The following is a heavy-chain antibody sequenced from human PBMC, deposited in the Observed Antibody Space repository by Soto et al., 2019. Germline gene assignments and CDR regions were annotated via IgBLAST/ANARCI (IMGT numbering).Heavy chain of an antibody. CDR3: ARVWYDGNSGAFDI. V-gene: IGHV1-18*01. CDR1: GYNFILHG. D-gene: IGHD3-10*01. CDR2: ISAYNGNT. J-gene: IGHJ3*02. Sequence: QGQLVQSVGEVKKPGASLKVSCKASGYNFILHGISWVRQAPGQGLEWMGWISAYNGNTNYAQNVQDRVTMTTNPSTSTVNMELRSLRSDDTGVYYCARVWYDGNSGAFDIWGQGTKVTVSS.